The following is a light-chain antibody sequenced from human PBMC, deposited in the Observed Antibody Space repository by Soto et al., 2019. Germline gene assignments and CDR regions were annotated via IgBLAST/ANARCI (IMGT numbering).Light chain of an antibody. Sequence: NFMLTQPHSVSEAPGKTVTISCTRSSGSIASNYVQWYQQRPGSAPTTVIFDDDQRRSGVPDRFSGSIDSSSNSASLTISGLTTEDEADYYCQSDDSTKVVFGGGTQLTVL. V-gene: IGLV6-57*04. CDR2: DDD. J-gene: IGLJ2*01. CDR3: QSDDSTKVV. CDR1: SGSIASNY.